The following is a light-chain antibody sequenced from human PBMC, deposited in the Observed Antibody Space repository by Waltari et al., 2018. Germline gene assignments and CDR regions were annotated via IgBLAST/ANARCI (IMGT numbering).Light chain of an antibody. J-gene: IGKJ5*01. Sequence: DIQMTQSPSTLSASLGDRFPLTCRASQTIVGWLAWYQQKPGKAPKLLIYQASSLESGVPSRFSGSGSGTEFTLTISSLQPDDFATYYCQQYNSYPITFGQGTRLEIK. CDR1: QTIVGW. CDR2: QAS. CDR3: QQYNSYPIT. V-gene: IGKV1-5*03.